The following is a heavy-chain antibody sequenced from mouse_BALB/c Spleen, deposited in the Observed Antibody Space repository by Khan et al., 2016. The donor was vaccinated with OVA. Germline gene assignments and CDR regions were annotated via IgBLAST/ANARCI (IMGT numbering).Heavy chain of an antibody. J-gene: IGHJ3*01. Sequence: EVQLLESGPGLVKPSQSLSLTCTVTGYSITSKYIWNWIRQFPGNKLECMGFISYSGNTRYNQSLKSRISFTLDTSKNQFFLQLNSVTSEDTATYCCARKDYYDYDPFPYWGQGTLVTVSA. D-gene: IGHD2-4*01. V-gene: IGHV3-2*02. CDR1: GYSITSKYI. CDR3: ARKDYYDYDPFPY. CDR2: ISYSGNT.